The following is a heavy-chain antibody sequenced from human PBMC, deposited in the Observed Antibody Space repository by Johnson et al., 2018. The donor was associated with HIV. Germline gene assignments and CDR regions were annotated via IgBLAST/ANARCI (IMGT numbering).Heavy chain of an antibody. CDR3: AREAGTTRSGFDV. CDR1: GFTFSSYA. CDR2: ISGSGGST. J-gene: IGHJ3*01. Sequence: VQLVESGGGLVQPGGSLRLSCAASGFTFSSYAMSWVRQAPGKGLALVSAISGSGGSTYYADCVKGRFTISRENAKHSLYLQMNSLRAGDTAVYYCAREAGTTRSGFDVWGQGTVVTVSS. V-gene: IGHV3-23*04. D-gene: IGHD1-7*01.